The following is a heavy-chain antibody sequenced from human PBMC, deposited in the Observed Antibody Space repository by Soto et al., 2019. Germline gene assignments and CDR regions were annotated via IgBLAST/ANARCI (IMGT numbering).Heavy chain of an antibody. CDR3: AKVRYYYDSSDSFDY. CDR2: ISGSGGST. D-gene: IGHD3-22*01. Sequence: GGSLRLSCVASGFTFSSYAMSWVRQAPGKGLEWVSAISGSGGSTYYADSVKGRFTISRDNSKNTLYLQMNSLRAEDTAVYYCAKVRYYYDSSDSFDYWGQGTLVTVSS. CDR1: GFTFSSYA. V-gene: IGHV3-23*01. J-gene: IGHJ4*02.